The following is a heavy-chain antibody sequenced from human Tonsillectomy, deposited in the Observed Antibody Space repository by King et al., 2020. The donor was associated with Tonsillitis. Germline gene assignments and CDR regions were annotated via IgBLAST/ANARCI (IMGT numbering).Heavy chain of an antibody. CDR2: IIPILGVP. CDR3: ARDRAVTVYSPPGY. CDR1: GGTFSSYA. Sequence: QLVQSGAEVMKPGSSVKVSCKTSGGTFSSYAIHWVRQAPGQGLEWTGRIIPILGVPNYAQKFQGRITITADSSTSTAYMELSSLKSEDTAVYYCARDRAVTVYSPPGYWGQGTLVTVSS. J-gene: IGHJ4*02. D-gene: IGHD3-9*01. V-gene: IGHV1-69*09.